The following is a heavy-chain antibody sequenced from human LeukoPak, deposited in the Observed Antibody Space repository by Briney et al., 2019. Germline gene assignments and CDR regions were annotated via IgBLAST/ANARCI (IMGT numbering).Heavy chain of an antibody. V-gene: IGHV3-21*01. J-gene: IGHJ6*02. CDR3: ARDYSSSWYNLYYYYYYGMDV. CDR2: ISSSSSYI. CDR1: GFTFSSYS. Sequence: SGGSLRLSCAASGFTFSSYSMNWVRQAPGKGLEWVSSISSSSSYIYYADSVKGRFTITRDNAKNSLYLQMNSLRAEDTAVYYCARDYSSSWYNLYYYYYYGMDVWGQGTTVTVSS. D-gene: IGHD6-13*01.